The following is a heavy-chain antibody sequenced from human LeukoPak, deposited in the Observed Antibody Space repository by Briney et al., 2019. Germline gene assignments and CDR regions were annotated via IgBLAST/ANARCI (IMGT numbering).Heavy chain of an antibody. V-gene: IGHV3-11*03. J-gene: IGHJ4*02. CDR3: AAGTAADY. Sequence: GGSLRFSCVVSGIPFSDFYMNWIRQAPGKGLEWISYISSSSSYTDYAESVKGRFTISRDNAKSALYLEMNDLRVEDTAVYYCAAGTAADYWGQGTLVIVSS. CDR1: GIPFSDFY. D-gene: IGHD6-13*01. CDR2: ISSSSSYT.